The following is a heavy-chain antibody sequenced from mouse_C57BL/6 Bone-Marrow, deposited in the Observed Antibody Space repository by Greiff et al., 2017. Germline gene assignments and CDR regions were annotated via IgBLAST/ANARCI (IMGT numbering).Heavy chain of an antibody. D-gene: IGHD1-1*01. V-gene: IGHV1-85*01. J-gene: IGHJ1*03. Sequence: VHLVESGPELVKPGASVKLSCKASGYTFTSYDINWVKQRPGQGLEWIGGIYPRDGSTKYNEKFKGKATLTVDTSSSTAYMKLHSLTSEDSAVYFCARLEFDGSSGNWYFDVWGTGTTVTVSS. CDR3: ARLEFDGSSGNWYFDV. CDR1: GYTFTSYD. CDR2: IYPRDGST.